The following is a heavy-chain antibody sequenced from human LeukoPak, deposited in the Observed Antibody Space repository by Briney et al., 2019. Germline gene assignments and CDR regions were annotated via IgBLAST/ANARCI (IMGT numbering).Heavy chain of an antibody. J-gene: IGHJ3*02. CDR3: AYPAIYGSGIGDALDI. CDR2: IYYSGST. Sequence: SETLSLTCTVSGGSISSSSYYWGWIRQPPRKGLEWIGSIYYSGSTYYNPSLKSRVTISVDTSKNKFSLKLSSVTAADTAVYYCAYPAIYGSGIGDALDIWGQGTMVTVSS. V-gene: IGHV4-39*01. D-gene: IGHD3-10*01. CDR1: GGSISSSSYY.